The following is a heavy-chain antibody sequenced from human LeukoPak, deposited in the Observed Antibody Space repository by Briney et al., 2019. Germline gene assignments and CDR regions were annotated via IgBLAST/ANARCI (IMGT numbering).Heavy chain of an antibody. J-gene: IGHJ6*02. CDR2: IIPILGIA. CDR3: ARDTTTVVYYYGMDV. Sequence: ASVKVPCKASGYTFTSYGISWVRQAPGQGLEWMGRIIPILGIANYAQKFQGRVTITADKSTSTAYMELSSLRSEDTAVYYCARDTTTVVYYYGMDVWGQGTTVTVSS. D-gene: IGHD4-23*01. CDR1: GYTFTSYG. V-gene: IGHV1-69*04.